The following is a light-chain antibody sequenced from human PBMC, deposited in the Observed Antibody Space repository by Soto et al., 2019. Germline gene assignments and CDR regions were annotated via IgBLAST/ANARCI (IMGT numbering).Light chain of an antibody. CDR3: CSYAGSFTHYV. J-gene: IGLJ1*01. CDR2: AVT. V-gene: IGLV2-11*01. CDR1: SSDVGGYNY. Sequence: QSALTQPRSVSGSPGQSVTISCTGTSSDVGGYNYVSWYQQYPGKAPKVMIYAVTKRPSGVPDRISGSKSGNTASLTSSGLQAEDEADFYGCSYAGSFTHYVFGTGTKLTVL.